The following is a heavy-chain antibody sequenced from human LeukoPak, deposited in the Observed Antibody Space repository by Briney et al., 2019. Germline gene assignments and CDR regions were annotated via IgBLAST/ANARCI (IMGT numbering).Heavy chain of an antibody. Sequence: GESLKISCKGSGSRFTSYWIGWVRQMPGKGLEWMGIIYPGDSDTRYSPSFQGKVTISADKSITTAYLQWSSLKASDTAMYYCATRYSTGWYDAFDIWGQGTMVTVSS. CDR3: ATRYSTGWYDAFDI. J-gene: IGHJ3*02. D-gene: IGHD6-19*01. CDR1: GSRFTSYW. CDR2: IYPGDSDT. V-gene: IGHV5-51*01.